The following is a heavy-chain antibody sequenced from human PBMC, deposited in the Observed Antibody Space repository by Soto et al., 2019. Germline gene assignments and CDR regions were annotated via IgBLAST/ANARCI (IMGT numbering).Heavy chain of an antibody. J-gene: IGHJ6*02. CDR1: GGSISSGDYY. CDR3: ARALIQLWPHYYYGMDV. V-gene: IGHV4-30-4*01. CDR2: IYYSGTT. Sequence: SETLSLTCTVSGGSISSGDYYWSWIRQPPGKGLEWIGYIYYSGTTYYNPSLKSRVTISVDTSKNQFSLKVSSVTAADTAVYYCARALIQLWPHYYYGMDVWGQGTTVTVS. D-gene: IGHD5-18*01.